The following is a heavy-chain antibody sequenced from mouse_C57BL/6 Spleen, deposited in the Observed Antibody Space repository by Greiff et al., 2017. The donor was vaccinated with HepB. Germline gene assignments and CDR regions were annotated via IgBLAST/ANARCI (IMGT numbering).Heavy chain of an antibody. CDR2: IHPNSGST. V-gene: IGHV1-64*01. D-gene: IGHD2-3*01. Sequence: QVQLKQPGAELVKPGASVKLSCKASGYTFTSYWMHWVKQRPGQGLEWIGMIHPNSGSTNYNEKFKSKATLTVDKSSSTAYMQLSSLTSEDSAVYYCARSRDGYYFFAYWGQGTLVTVSA. CDR3: ARSRDGYYFFAY. CDR1: GYTFTSYW. J-gene: IGHJ3*01.